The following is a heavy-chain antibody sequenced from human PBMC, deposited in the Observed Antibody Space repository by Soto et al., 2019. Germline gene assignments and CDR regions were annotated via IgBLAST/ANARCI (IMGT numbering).Heavy chain of an antibody. D-gene: IGHD2-21*02. CDR1: GFIVSSNY. V-gene: IGHV3-53*01. CDR3: ARTAVVVTATPGAFDI. J-gene: IGHJ3*02. Sequence: GGSLRLSCASSGFIVSSNYMSWVRQAPGKGLEWVSVIYSGGSTYYADSVKGRFTISRDNSKNTLYLQMNSLRAEDTAVYYCARTAVVVTATPGAFDIWGQGTMVTVSS. CDR2: IYSGGST.